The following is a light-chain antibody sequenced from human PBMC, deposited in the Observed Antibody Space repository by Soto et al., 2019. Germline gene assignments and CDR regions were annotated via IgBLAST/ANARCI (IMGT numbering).Light chain of an antibody. J-gene: IGKJ1*01. CDR3: QHFYTYSPWT. V-gene: IGKV1-5*03. CDR2: WAS. CDR1: QIIITG. Sequence: DIQMTQSPSTLSESVGDRVMFTCRPSQIIITGLAWYRRRPGKSPKLLVYWASTLESGVPSRFSGSGSGTEFTLSISGLQPDDFATYYCQHFYTYSPWTFGQGTKVEV.